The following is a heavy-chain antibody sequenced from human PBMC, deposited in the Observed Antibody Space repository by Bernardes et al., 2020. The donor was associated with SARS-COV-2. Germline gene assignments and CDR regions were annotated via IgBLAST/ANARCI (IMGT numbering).Heavy chain of an antibody. CDR1: GGSISSSSYY. D-gene: IGHD3-22*01. Sequence: SETLSLTCTVSGGSISSSSYYWGWIRQPPGKGLEWIGSIYYSGSTYYNPSLKSRVTISVDTSKNQFSLKLSSVTAADTAVYYCARGRSRITMIVVAQYYFDYWGQGTLVTVSS. J-gene: IGHJ4*02. CDR2: IYYSGST. V-gene: IGHV4-39*01. CDR3: ARGRSRITMIVVAQYYFDY.